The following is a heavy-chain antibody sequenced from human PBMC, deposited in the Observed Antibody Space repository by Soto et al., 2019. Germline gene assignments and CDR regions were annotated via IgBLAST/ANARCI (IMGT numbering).Heavy chain of an antibody. V-gene: IGHV4-31*03. CDR2: IYYSGST. D-gene: IGHD3-22*01. J-gene: IGHJ4*02. CDR1: GGSISSGGYY. Sequence: QVQLQESGPGLVKPSQTLSLTCTVSGGSISSGGYYWSWIRQHPGKGLEWIGYIYYSGSTYYNPSLKSRVTISVDTSKNQFSLKLSSVTAADTAVYYCARGGDDDSSGYYWEYYFDYWGQGTLVTVSS. CDR3: ARGGDDDSSGYYWEYYFDY.